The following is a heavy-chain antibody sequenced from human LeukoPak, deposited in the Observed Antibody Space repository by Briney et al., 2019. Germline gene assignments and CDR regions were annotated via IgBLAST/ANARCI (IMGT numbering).Heavy chain of an antibody. J-gene: IGHJ4*02. CDR1: GFTFDDYA. D-gene: IGHD6-6*01. V-gene: IGHV3-43*02. CDR3: GKAEAFVYSTSSAVGH. Sequence: PGGSLRLSCAASGFTFDDYAMHWVRQAPGKGLEWVSLISGDGGNTYYADSVKGRFTISRDNSKNSLNLQMNSLRTEDTALYYCGKAEAFVYSTSSAVGHWGQGTLVTVSS. CDR2: ISGDGGNT.